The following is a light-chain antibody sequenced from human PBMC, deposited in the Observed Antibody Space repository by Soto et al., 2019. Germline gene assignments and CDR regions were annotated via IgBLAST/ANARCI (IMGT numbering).Light chain of an antibody. CDR3: QQYNRSPWT. J-gene: IGKJ1*01. CDR1: QSISNW. Sequence: DIQMTQSPSTLSPSVGDRVTITCRARQSISNWLSWYQQNPGKAPKLLIYYASSLASGVPTRFSGGGSGTEYTLTISSLQPVDFATYYCQQYNRSPWTFGQGTKVEIK. V-gene: IGKV1-5*01. CDR2: YAS.